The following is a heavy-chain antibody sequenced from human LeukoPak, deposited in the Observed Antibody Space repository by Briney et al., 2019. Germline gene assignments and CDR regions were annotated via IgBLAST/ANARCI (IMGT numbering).Heavy chain of an antibody. D-gene: IGHD3-22*01. Sequence: GASVKVSCKASGGTFSSYAISWVRQAPGQGLEWMGGIIPIFGTANYAQKFQGRVTITADESTSTAYMELSSLRSEDTAVYYCAREAATVPDSSGYYYDYWGQGTLVTVSS. V-gene: IGHV1-69*13. CDR2: IIPIFGTA. CDR3: AREAATVPDSSGYYYDY. CDR1: GGTFSSYA. J-gene: IGHJ4*02.